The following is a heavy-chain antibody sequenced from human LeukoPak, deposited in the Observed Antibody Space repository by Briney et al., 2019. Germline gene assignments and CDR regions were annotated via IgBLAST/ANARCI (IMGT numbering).Heavy chain of an antibody. J-gene: IGHJ5*02. V-gene: IGHV4-59*01. CDR3: ARVYYDILTGYYLNWFDP. CDR2: IYYSGST. Sequence: SETLSLTCTVSGGSISSYYWSWIRQPPGKGLEWIGYIYYSGSTNYNPSLKSRVTISVDTSKNQFSLKLSSVTAADTAVYYCARVYYDILTGYYLNWFDPWGQGTLVTVSS. CDR1: GGSISSYY. D-gene: IGHD3-9*01.